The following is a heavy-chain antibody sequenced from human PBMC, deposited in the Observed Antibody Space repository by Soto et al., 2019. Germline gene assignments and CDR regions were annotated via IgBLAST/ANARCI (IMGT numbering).Heavy chain of an antibody. Sequence: PGGSLRLSCAASGFTFSSYGMHWVRQAPGKGLEWVAVISYDGSNKYYADSVKGRFTISRDNSKNTLYLQMNSLRAEDTAVYYCAKVRDIVVVVALLDYWAQGTLVTVSS. J-gene: IGHJ4*02. V-gene: IGHV3-30*18. CDR2: ISYDGSNK. D-gene: IGHD2-15*01. CDR3: AKVRDIVVVVALLDY. CDR1: GFTFSSYG.